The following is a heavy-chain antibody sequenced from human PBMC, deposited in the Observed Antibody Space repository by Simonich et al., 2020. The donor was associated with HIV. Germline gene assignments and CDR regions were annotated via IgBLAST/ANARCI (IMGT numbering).Heavy chain of an antibody. Sequence: EVQLVESGGGLVQPGGSLRLSCAASGFTFSTYWMTGVRQAPGKGLEWVANIKQDGSEKYYVDSVKGRFTISRDNAKNSLYLQMNSLRAEDTAVYYCATGFRQLVYWGQGTLITVSS. CDR2: IKQDGSEK. CDR3: ATGFRQLVY. J-gene: IGHJ4*02. D-gene: IGHD6-13*01. V-gene: IGHV3-7*01. CDR1: GFTFSTYW.